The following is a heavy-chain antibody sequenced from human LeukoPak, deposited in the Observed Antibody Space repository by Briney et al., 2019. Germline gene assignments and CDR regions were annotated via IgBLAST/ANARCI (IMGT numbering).Heavy chain of an antibody. V-gene: IGHV1-2*06. CDR1: GYTFTGYY. Sequence: GASVKVSCKASGYTFTGYYMHWVRQAPGQGLEWMGRINPNSGDTNYAQKFQGRVTMSRDTSISTAYMELSRLRSDDTAVYYCAREINSSAYYWGQGTLVTVSS. CDR2: INPNSGDT. D-gene: IGHD3-22*01. CDR3: AREINSSAYY. J-gene: IGHJ4*02.